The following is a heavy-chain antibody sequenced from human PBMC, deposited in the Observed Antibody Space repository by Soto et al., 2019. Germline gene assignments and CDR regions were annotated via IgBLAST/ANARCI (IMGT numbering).Heavy chain of an antibody. V-gene: IGHV3-20*01. CDR3: AIFGKWLEVSYNWFDP. CDR2: INWNGGRI. CDR1: GFTFDEYG. D-gene: IGHD5-12*01. Sequence: GGSLRLSCVASGFTFDEYGMSWVRQAQGKGLEWVSGINWNGGRIGYADSVKGRFTISRDNAKKSLYLQMNSLRAEDTALYHCAIFGKWLEVSYNWFDPWGQGTLVTVSS. J-gene: IGHJ5*02.